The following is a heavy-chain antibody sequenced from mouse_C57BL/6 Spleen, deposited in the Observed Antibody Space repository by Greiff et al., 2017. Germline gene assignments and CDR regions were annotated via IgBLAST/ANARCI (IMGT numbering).Heavy chain of an antibody. J-gene: IGHJ4*01. CDR3: ARLYRNYDYYAMDC. D-gene: IGHD2-5*01. V-gene: IGHV8-12*01. Sequence: QVTLKVSGPGILQSSQTLSLTCSFSGFSLSTSGMGVRWIRQPSGKGLGWLAHNYWDDDKRYNPYLKSRLTISTDTSRNQVFLKITSVDAADTATYYCARLYRNYDYYAMDCWGQGTSVTVSS. CDR2: NYWDDDK. CDR1: GFSLSTSGMG.